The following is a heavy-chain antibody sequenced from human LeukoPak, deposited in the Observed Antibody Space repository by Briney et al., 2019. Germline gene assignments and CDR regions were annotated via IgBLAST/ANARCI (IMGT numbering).Heavy chain of an antibody. CDR2: INQDASEK. Sequence: GGSLRLSCATSGFTFSSTWMTWVRQAPGKGLEWVANINQDASEKYYVDSVRGRFTISRDNAKNSLFLQMNSLRVEDMAVYYCARDKGGKDYWGQGTLVTVSS. CDR1: GFTFSSTW. D-gene: IGHD3-16*01. CDR3: ARDKGGKDY. J-gene: IGHJ4*02. V-gene: IGHV3-7*05.